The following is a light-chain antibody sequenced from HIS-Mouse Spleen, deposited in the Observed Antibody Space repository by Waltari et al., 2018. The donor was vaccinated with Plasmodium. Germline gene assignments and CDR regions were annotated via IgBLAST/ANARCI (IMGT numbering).Light chain of an antibody. CDR3: QQYNNWSFT. CDR2: GAS. V-gene: IGKV3-15*01. Sequence: EIVMTQSPATLSVSPGERATLPSRASQSVSSNLAWYQQKPGQAPRLLIYGASTRATGIPARFSGSGSGTEFTLTISSLQSEDFAVYYCQQYNNWSFTFGPGTKVDIK. CDR1: QSVSSN. J-gene: IGKJ3*01.